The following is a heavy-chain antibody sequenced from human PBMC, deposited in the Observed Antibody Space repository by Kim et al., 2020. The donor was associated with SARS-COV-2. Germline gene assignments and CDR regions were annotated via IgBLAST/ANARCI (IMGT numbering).Heavy chain of an antibody. D-gene: IGHD4-17*01. CDR2: IIPIFGTA. V-gene: IGHV1-69*13. CDR3: ARDRNYGDSNPHTPHKPRRGWYFDL. Sequence: SVKVSCKASGGTFSSYAISWVRQAPGQGLEWMGGIIPIFGTANYAQKFQGRVTITADESTSTAYMELSSLRSEDTAVYYCARDRNYGDSNPHTPHKPRRGWYFDLWGRGTLVTVSS. J-gene: IGHJ2*01. CDR1: GGTFSSYA.